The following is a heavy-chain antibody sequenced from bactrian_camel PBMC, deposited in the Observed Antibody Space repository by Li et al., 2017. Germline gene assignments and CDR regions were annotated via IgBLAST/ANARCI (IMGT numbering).Heavy chain of an antibody. J-gene: IGHJ6*01. Sequence: VQLVESGGGLVQPGGSLVLSCAASGFTFRTYAMSWVRQAPGKGLEWVSFISSTGGSTLYADSVRGRFTISRDNAKNTLYLELNSLETEDTAVYYCATSRVGPFGYWGQGTQVTVS. CDR3: ATSRVGPFGY. CDR2: ISSTGGST. V-gene: IGHV3S31*01. CDR1: GFTFRTYA.